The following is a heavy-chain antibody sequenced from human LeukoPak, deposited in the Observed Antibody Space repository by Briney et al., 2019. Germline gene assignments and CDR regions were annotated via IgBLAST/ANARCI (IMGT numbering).Heavy chain of an antibody. D-gene: IGHD3-10*01. CDR1: GFTFSSYA. V-gene: IGHV3-30*04. CDR2: ISYDGSNK. Sequence: GGSLRLSCAASGFTFSSYAMQWVRQAPGKGLEWVAVISYDGSNKYYADSVKGRFTISRDNSKNTLYLQINSLRAEDTAVYYCARDFGAANYYCGMDVWGQGTTVTVSS. J-gene: IGHJ6*02. CDR3: ARDFGAANYYCGMDV.